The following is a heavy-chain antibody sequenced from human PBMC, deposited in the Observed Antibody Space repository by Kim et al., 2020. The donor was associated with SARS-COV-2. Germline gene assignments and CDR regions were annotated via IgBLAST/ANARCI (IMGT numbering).Heavy chain of an antibody. CDR3: TKGYYEAYFQH. CDR2: ASTHTS. D-gene: IGHD3-3*01. V-gene: IGHV3-43*02. Sequence: GGSLRLSCEISGFKFDDFGMHWIRQGPGKGLEWIAFASTHTSNYADSVKGRFTISRDDSAKSLYLQMNSVRIEDTAVYYCTKGYYEAYFQHWGQGTLVTVSS. CDR1: GFKFDDFG. J-gene: IGHJ4*02.